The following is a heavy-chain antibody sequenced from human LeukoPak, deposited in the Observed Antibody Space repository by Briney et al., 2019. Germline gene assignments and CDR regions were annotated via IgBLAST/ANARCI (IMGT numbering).Heavy chain of an antibody. V-gene: IGHV3-7*01. CDR3: AKDGYSSGWYGLYYFDY. Sequence: GGSLRLSCAASGFTFSSYWMSWVRQAPGKGLEWVANIKQDGSEKYYVDSVKGRFTISRDNAKNSLYLQMNSLRAEDTAVYYCAKDGYSSGWYGLYYFDYWGQGTLVTVSS. CDR1: GFTFSSYW. J-gene: IGHJ4*02. CDR2: IKQDGSEK. D-gene: IGHD6-19*01.